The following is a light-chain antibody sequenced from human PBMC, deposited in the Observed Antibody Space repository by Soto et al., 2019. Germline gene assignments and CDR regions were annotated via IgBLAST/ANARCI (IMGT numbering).Light chain of an antibody. CDR3: QQYGNSPLT. Sequence: ISLTQSPCTLALSAGERATLSCRASQSVTSNYLAWYQQRPGQAPRLLIFGASIRDTGIPDRFSGSGSGTDFTLTISRLEPEDFAVYYCQQYGNSPLTFGGGTKVDIK. CDR2: GAS. V-gene: IGKV3-20*01. CDR1: QSVTSNY. J-gene: IGKJ4*01.